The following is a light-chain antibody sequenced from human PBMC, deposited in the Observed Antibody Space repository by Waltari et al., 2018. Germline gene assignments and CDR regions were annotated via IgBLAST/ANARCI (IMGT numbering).Light chain of an antibody. J-gene: IGKJ4*01. Sequence: EIVFTQSPAPLSLSPGERATLSCRASQSVRSNYFAWYQQKPGQAPRLLISDASIRAPGIPDRFSGSGSGTDFTLTISRLEPEDFAVYYCQQCGSSPLTFGGGTKVEIK. CDR3: QQCGSSPLT. V-gene: IGKV3-20*01. CDR1: QSVRSNY. CDR2: DAS.